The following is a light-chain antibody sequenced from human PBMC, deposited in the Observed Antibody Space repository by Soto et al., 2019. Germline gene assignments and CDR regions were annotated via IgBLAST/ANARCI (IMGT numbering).Light chain of an antibody. Sequence: QSALTQPASVSGSPGQSITISCTGTSSDVGGYNYVSWYQQHPGKAPKLMIYEVSNRPSGVSNRFSGSKSGNTASLTISGLQAEDEADYYCSSYTSSSTLVFDGGTKLTVL. J-gene: IGLJ2*01. CDR3: SSYTSSSTLV. CDR1: SSDVGGYNY. V-gene: IGLV2-14*01. CDR2: EVS.